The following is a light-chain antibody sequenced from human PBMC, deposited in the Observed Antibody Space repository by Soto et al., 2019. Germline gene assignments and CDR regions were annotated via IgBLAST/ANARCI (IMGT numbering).Light chain of an antibody. CDR3: MPALQMQWT. Sequence: EIVMTQSPLSLPVTPGESASISCRSSESLQHATGYNYVDCHLQRPGQSPQLLIYLASIRASGVPARISCSGSRTNITLKISRVEDEDVGVYYCMPALQMQWTFGQGTKVEIK. CDR2: LAS. CDR1: ESLQHATGYNY. V-gene: IGKV2-28*01. J-gene: IGKJ1*01.